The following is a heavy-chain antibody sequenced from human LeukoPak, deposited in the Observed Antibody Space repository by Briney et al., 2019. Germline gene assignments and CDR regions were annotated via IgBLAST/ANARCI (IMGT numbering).Heavy chain of an antibody. V-gene: IGHV4-30-2*01. CDR2: IYHSGST. CDR3: ARGTDYYDSSGSIDY. D-gene: IGHD3-22*01. CDR1: GGSISSGGYY. Sequence: SETLSLTCTVSGGSISSGGYYWSWIRQPPGKGLEWIGYIYHSGSTYYNPSLKSRVAISVDRSKNQFSLKLSSVTAADTAVYYCARGTDYYDSSGSIDYWGQGTLVTVSS. J-gene: IGHJ4*02.